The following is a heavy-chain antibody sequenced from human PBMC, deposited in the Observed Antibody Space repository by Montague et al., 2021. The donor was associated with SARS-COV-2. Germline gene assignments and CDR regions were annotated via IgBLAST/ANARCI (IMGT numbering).Heavy chain of an antibody. V-gene: IGHV4-39*02. CDR1: GASISSRSYY. CDR3: ATLPSSSMICGVVQGYDMDD. Sequence: SETLSLTCTVSGASISSRSYYWGWIRQPPGKGLEWIGFKYYSGSTYYNPTLKSRVTISVDTSKNHFSLNLSSVTAADTAVYYCATLPSSSMICGVVQGYDMDDWGQGTLVTVSS. J-gene: IGHJ4*02. CDR2: KYYSGST. D-gene: IGHD3-3*01.